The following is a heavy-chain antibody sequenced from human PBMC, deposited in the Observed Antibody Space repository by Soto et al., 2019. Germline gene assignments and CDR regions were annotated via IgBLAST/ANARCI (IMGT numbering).Heavy chain of an antibody. Sequence: ASVKVSCKASGYTFTSYGISWVRQAPGQGLEWMGWISAYNGNTNYAQKLQGRVTMTTDTSTSTAYMELRSLRSEDTAVYYCARDPQVVAASPPVYYYYRMDVWGQGTTVTVSS. D-gene: IGHD2-15*01. CDR1: GYTFTSYG. CDR3: ARDPQVVAASPPVYYYYRMDV. V-gene: IGHV1-18*01. J-gene: IGHJ6*02. CDR2: ISAYNGNT.